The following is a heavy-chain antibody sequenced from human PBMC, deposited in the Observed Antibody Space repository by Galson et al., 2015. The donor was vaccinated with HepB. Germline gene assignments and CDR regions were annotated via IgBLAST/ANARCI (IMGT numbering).Heavy chain of an antibody. CDR1: GYTFTTFW. V-gene: IGHV1-46*01. J-gene: IGHJ6*02. CDR3: ARNLGYCSAYSCPGMDV. CDR2: VNPTGGDT. D-gene: IGHD2-15*01. Sequence: SVKVSCKAPGYTFTTFWLHWVRQAPGQGLEWMGMVNPTGGDTVYEQRFQGRVTMTRDTSTSTVYMELNSLRSDDTAVYFCARNLGYCSAYSCPGMDVWGQGTTVTVSS.